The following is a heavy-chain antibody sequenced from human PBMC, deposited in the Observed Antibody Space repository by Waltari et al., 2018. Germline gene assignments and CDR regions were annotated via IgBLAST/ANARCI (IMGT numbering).Heavy chain of an antibody. J-gene: IGHJ6*03. V-gene: IGHV4-34*01. CDR1: GGSFSAYY. CDR3: ASAGGYMDV. CDR2: INHSGST. D-gene: IGHD3-10*01. Sequence: QVQLQQWGAGLLKPSETLSLTCAVYGGSFSAYYWSWVRQPPGKGLEWIGEINHSGSTNYNPSLKSRVTISVDTSKNQFSLRLSSVTAADTAVYYCASAGGYMDVWGKGTTVTVSS.